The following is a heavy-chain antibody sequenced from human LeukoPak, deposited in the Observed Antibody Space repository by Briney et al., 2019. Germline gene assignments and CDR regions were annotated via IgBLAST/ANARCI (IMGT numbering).Heavy chain of an antibody. D-gene: IGHD6-6*01. Sequence: PGGSLRLSCAASGFTFSSYAMHWVRQAPGKGLEWVAVISYDGSNKYYADSVKGRFTISRDNSKNTLYLQMNSLRAEDTAVYYCARELGIAARPFDYWGQGTLVTVSS. J-gene: IGHJ4*02. CDR2: ISYDGSNK. CDR3: ARELGIAARPFDY. CDR1: GFTFSSYA. V-gene: IGHV3-30-3*01.